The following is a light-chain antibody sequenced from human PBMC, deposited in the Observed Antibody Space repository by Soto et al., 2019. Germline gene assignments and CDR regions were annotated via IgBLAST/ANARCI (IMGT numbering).Light chain of an antibody. CDR1: SSNIGSNY. CDR3: ATWDDSLSAWV. V-gene: IGLV1-47*01. Sequence: QSVLTQPPSASGTPGQRVSISCSGSSSNIGSNYVYWYQQLSGTAPKLLIYTNNQRPSGVPDRFSGSKSGTSASLAISGLRAEDEADYYCATWDDSLSAWVFCGGTKLTVL. J-gene: IGLJ3*02. CDR2: TNN.